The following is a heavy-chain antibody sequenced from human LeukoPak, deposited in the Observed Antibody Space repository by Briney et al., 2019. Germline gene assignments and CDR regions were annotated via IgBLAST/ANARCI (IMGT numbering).Heavy chain of an antibody. CDR3: ARDNGYSYGPRIAAAGTQFDY. Sequence: ASVKVSCKASGYTFTSYYMYWVRQAPGQGLEWMGIINPSGGSTSYAQKFQGRVTMTRATSPSTVYMELSSLRSEDTAVYYCARDNGYSYGPRIAAAGTQFDYWGQGTLVTVSS. CDR1: GYTFTSYY. J-gene: IGHJ4*02. D-gene: IGHD6-13*01. CDR2: INPSGGST. V-gene: IGHV1-46*01.